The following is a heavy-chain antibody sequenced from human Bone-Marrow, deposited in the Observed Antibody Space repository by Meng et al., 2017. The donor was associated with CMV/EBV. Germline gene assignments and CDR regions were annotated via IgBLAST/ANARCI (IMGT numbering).Heavy chain of an antibody. V-gene: IGHV3-48*03. CDR2: ISSSGSTI. Sequence: GGSRRLSCAASGFTFSSYEMNWVRQAPGKGLEWVSYISSSGSTIYYADSVKGRFTISRDNATTSLYRPRNSLRAEDTAVYDCARLYSPWGQGTTVTVSS. D-gene: IGHD2-15*01. CDR3: ARLYSP. CDR1: GFTFSSYE. J-gene: IGHJ6*02.